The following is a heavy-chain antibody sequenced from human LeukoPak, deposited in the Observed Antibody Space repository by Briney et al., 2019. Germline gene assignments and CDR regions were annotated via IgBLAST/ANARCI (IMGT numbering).Heavy chain of an antibody. J-gene: IGHJ6*03. CDR2: IRYSGST. CDR1: VASITGGNYY. V-gene: IGHV4-31*03. CDR3: ARGFYYDNYMDV. D-gene: IGHD3-22*01. Sequence: PSETLSLTRTVSVASITGGNYYGSWIRHHPGKGPEWIGYIRYSGSTSHNPSLKSRLAISVDTSRNQFSLDLSSATAADTAVYHCARGFYYDNYMDVWGNGTTVTVSS.